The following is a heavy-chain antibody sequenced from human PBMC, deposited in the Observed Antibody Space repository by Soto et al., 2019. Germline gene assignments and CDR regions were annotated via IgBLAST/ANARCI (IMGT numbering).Heavy chain of an antibody. CDR3: ARDVRGHYYYCGMDV. D-gene: IGHD5-12*01. CDR1: GYTFTSYG. Sequence: QVQLVQSGAEVKKPGASVKVSCKASGYTFTSYGISWVRQAPGQGLEWMGWISAYNGNTNYAQRLQGRVTMTTDTATSTLYMALRSLRSDATAVYYCARDVRGHYYYCGMDVWGQGTTVTVSS. CDR2: ISAYNGNT. V-gene: IGHV1-18*01. J-gene: IGHJ6*02.